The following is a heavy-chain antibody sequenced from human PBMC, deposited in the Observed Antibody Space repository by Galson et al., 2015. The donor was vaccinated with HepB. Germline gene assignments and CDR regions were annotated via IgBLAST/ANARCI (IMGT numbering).Heavy chain of an antibody. CDR3: ARDFWSGYYKGAY. V-gene: IGHV3-49*03. CDR2: IRSKAYGGTT. J-gene: IGHJ4*02. CDR1: GFTFGDYA. Sequence: SLRLSCAASGFTFGDYAMNWFRQTPGKGLEWVGFIRSKAYGGTTEYAASVKGRFTISRGDPKSIAYLQMNRLKTEDTAVYYCARDFWSGYYKGAYWGQGTLVTVSS. D-gene: IGHD3-3*01.